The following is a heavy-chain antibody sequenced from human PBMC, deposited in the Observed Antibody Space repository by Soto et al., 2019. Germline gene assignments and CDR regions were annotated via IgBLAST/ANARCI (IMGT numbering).Heavy chain of an antibody. V-gene: IGHV3-15*07. D-gene: IGHD2-15*01. CDR2: IKSKTDGGTT. CDR3: TTALVVVVAAEEIDY. Sequence: GGSLRLSCAASGFTFSNVWMNWVRQAPGKGLEWVGRIKSKTDGGTTDYAAPVKGRFTISRDDSKNTLYLQMNSLKTEDTAAYYCTTALVVVVAAEEIDYWGQGTLVTVSS. CDR1: GFTFSNVW. J-gene: IGHJ4*02.